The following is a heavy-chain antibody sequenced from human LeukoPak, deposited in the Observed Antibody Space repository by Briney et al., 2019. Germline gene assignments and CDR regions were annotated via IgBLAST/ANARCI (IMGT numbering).Heavy chain of an antibody. V-gene: IGHV1-3*01. Sequence: ASVKVSCKASGYTFTSYGISWVRQAPGQGLEWMGWINAGNGNTKYSQKFQGRVTITRDTSASTAYMELSSLRSEDTAVYYCARSTLLRYFDWSEPSLDYWGQGTLVTVSS. CDR3: ARSTLLRYFDWSEPSLDY. D-gene: IGHD3-9*01. CDR2: INAGNGNT. CDR1: GYTFTSYG. J-gene: IGHJ4*02.